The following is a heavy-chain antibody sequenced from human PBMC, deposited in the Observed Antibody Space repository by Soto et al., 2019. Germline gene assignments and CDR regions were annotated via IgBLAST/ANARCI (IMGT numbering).Heavy chain of an antibody. Sequence: PSETLWFTGSLGAGCMNIDRCYRGWIRQPPGKGLELIGVINYSWTPFHNVSLKSLFTMSVESSRNQLSLKLTSVTAADTAVYYCARLGGYVSVAYYYLWDSWGQGTLVTVSS. J-gene: IGHJ4*02. CDR1: AGCMNIDRCY. D-gene: IGHD3-22*01. CDR3: ARLGGYVSVAYYYLWDS. CDR2: INYSWTP. V-gene: IGHV4-39*01.